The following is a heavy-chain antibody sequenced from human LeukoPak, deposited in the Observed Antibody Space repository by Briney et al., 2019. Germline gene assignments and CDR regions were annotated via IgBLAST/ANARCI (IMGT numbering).Heavy chain of an antibody. J-gene: IGHJ5*02. CDR1: GGSISSSSYY. V-gene: IGHV4-39*01. CDR2: IYYSGST. Sequence: PSETLSLTCTVSGGSISSSSYYWGWIRQPPGKGLEWIGSIYYSGSTYYNPSLKSRVTISVGTSKNQFSLKLSSVTAADTAVYYCARSSAGESGSYYHNWFDPWGQGTLVTVSS. D-gene: IGHD3-10*01. CDR3: ARSSAGESGSYYHNWFDP.